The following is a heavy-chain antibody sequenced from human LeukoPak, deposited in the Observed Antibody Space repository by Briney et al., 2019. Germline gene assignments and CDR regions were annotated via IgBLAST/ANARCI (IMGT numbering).Heavy chain of an antibody. Sequence: GASVKVSCKASGYTFTGYYMHWVRQAPGQGLEWMGWINPNSGGTNYAQKFQGWVTTTRDTSISTAYMELSRLRSDDTAVYYCARLSETWDFDYWGQGTLVTVSS. CDR1: GYTFTGYY. V-gene: IGHV1-2*04. CDR2: INPNSGGT. D-gene: IGHD1-26*01. J-gene: IGHJ4*02. CDR3: ARLSETWDFDY.